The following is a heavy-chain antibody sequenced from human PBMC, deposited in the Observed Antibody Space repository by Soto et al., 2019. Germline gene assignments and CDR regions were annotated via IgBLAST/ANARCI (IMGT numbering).Heavy chain of an antibody. CDR1: GFTFSSYW. CDR3: ASHRVYTAMVRDWYFDL. CDR2: INSDGSST. D-gene: IGHD5-18*01. J-gene: IGHJ2*01. Sequence: PGGSLRLSCAASGFTFSSYWMHWVRQAPGKGLVWVSRINSDGSSTSYADSVKGRFTISRDNAKNTLYLQMNSLRAEDTAVYYCASHRVYTAMVRDWYFDLWGRGTLVTVSS. V-gene: IGHV3-74*01.